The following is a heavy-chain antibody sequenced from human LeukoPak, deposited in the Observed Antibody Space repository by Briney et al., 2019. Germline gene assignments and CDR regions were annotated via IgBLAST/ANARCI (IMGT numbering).Heavy chain of an antibody. J-gene: IGHJ4*02. V-gene: IGHV3-74*01. Sequence: GGSLRLSCEASGFTFSRNWMHWVRQAPGKGLVWVSRINGDGSSTSYADSVKGRFTVSRDNAKNTLYLQMNSLRAEDTAVYYCSGAYYHPTGDWGPGTLVTVSS. CDR2: INGDGSST. CDR3: SGAYYHPTGD. D-gene: IGHD1-26*01. CDR1: GFTFSRNW.